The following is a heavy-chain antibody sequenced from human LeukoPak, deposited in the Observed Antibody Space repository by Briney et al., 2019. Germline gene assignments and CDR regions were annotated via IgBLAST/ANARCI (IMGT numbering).Heavy chain of an antibody. D-gene: IGHD3-10*01. CDR2: INPNSGGT. V-gene: IGHV1-2*02. CDR1: GYTFTGYY. J-gene: IGHJ4*02. Sequence: ASVKVSCKASGYTFTGYYMHWVRQAPGQGLEWMGWINPNSGGTNYAQKFQGRVTMTRDTSISTAYMELSRLRSDDTAVYYCARGGGYSDYYGSGSYSSYGYWGQGTLVTVSS. CDR3: ARGGGYSDYYGSGSYSSYGY.